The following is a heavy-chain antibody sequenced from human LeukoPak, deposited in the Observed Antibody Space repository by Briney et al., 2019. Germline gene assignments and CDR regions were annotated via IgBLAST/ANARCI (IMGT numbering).Heavy chain of an antibody. D-gene: IGHD5/OR15-5a*01. CDR1: GFTFSNYG. J-gene: IGHJ4*02. Sequence: PGGSLRLSCAASGFTFSNYGMHWVRQAPGKGLEWVAVISYDGSNKYYADSVKGRFTISRDNSKNTLYLQMNSLRAEDTAVYYCAKDPRVYSVPDYWGQGTLVTVSS. V-gene: IGHV3-30*18. CDR3: AKDPRVYSVPDY. CDR2: ISYDGSNK.